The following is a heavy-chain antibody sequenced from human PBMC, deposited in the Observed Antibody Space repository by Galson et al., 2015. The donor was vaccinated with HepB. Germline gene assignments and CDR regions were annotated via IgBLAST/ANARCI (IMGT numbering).Heavy chain of an antibody. D-gene: IGHD5-12*01. CDR3: AEGHSGYDSFDY. Sequence: SVKVSCKASGGTFSNHAISWVRQAPGQGLDWMGGIFPMFGTVNLAQKFQGRVTITADKSTSTAYMELSRLRSEDTAVYYCAEGHSGYDSFDYWGRGTLVTVSS. J-gene: IGHJ4*02. V-gene: IGHV1-69*06. CDR2: IFPMFGTV. CDR1: GGTFSNHA.